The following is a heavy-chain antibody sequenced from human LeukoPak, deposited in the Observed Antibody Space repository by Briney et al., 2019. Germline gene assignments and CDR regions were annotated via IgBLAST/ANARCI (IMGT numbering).Heavy chain of an antibody. Sequence: GGSLRLSCAASGFTFSSYGMQWVREAPGKGLEWVAVISYDGSNKYYADSVKGRFTISRDNSKNTLYLKMNSLRVEDTAVYYCAKAEDTAMVDYWGQGTLVTVSS. CDR1: GFTFSSYG. CDR2: ISYDGSNK. D-gene: IGHD5-18*01. CDR3: AKAEDTAMVDY. J-gene: IGHJ4*02. V-gene: IGHV3-30*18.